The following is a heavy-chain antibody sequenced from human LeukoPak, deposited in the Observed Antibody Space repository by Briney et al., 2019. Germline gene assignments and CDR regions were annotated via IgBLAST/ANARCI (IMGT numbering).Heavy chain of an antibody. CDR2: INSGGSRT. V-gene: IGHV3-74*01. CDR1: GFTFSDYW. J-gene: IGHJ4*02. D-gene: IGHD1-14*01. Sequence: GGSLRLSCAASGFTFSDYWMHWVRQVPGKGLVWVSRINSGGSRTTYADSVKGRFTISRDNAKNTLYLQMDSLRAEDTGVYYCTRSNQADDYWGQGTLVTVSS. CDR3: TRSNQADDY.